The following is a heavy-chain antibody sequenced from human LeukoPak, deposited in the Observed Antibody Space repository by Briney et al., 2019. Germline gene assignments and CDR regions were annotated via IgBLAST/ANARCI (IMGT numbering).Heavy chain of an antibody. CDR1: GFTFSSYG. CDR3: AKSYDLFDY. CDR2: ISYDGGNK. D-gene: IGHD3-3*01. Sequence: AGGSLRLSCAASGFTFSSYGMHWVRQAPARGREWVAVISYDGGNKYYADSVKGRFTISRDNSKNTLYLQMNSLRAEDTAVYYCAKSYDLFDYWGQGTLVTVSS. J-gene: IGHJ4*02. V-gene: IGHV3-30*18.